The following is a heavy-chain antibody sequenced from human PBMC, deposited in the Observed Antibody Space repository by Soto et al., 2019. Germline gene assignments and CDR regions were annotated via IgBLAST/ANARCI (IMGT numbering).Heavy chain of an antibody. J-gene: IGHJ3*02. V-gene: IGHV1-2*02. D-gene: IGHD3-3*01. CDR3: ARGGGVGVAGSAAFDM. CDR2: INPATGAA. CDR1: GYPVTAYY. Sequence: QLHLVQSGAVVKKPGASVTVSCSASGYPVTAYYMHWVRQAPGRGLEWMGGINPATGAAKYTQTFQGRGTMARDTAKGTVFRELSGLTSEDTAVFYCARGGGVGVAGSAAFDMWGQGTLVTVSS.